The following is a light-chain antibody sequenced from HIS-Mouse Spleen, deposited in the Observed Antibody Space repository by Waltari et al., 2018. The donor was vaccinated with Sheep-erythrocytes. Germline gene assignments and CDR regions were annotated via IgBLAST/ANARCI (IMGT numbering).Light chain of an antibody. CDR2: WAS. CDR3: QQYYSTLT. V-gene: IGKV4-1*01. J-gene: IGKJ4*01. CDR1: QSVLYRSNNKNY. Sequence: DIVMTQSPDSLAVSLGERATINCQSSQSVLYRSNNKNYLAWYQQKPGQPPKLLIYWASTRESGVPDRFSGSGSGTDFTLTISSLQAEDVAVYYCQQYYSTLTFGGGTKVEIK.